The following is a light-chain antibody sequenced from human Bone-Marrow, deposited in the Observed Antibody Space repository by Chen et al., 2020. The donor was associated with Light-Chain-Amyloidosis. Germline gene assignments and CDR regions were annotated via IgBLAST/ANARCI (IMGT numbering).Light chain of an antibody. CDR1: NIGSTS. Sequence: SYVLTQPSSVPVAPRQTATTACGGNNIGSTSVHWYQQTPGQAPLLVVYDDSDRPSGIPERLSGSNSGKTATLTISRVEAGDEADYYCQVWDRSSDRPVFGGGTKLTVL. CDR3: QVWDRSSDRPV. CDR2: DDS. J-gene: IGLJ3*02. V-gene: IGLV3-21*02.